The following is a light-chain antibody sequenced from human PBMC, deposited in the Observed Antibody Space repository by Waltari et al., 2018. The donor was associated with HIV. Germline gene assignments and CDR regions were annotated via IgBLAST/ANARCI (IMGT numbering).Light chain of an antibody. CDR2: TND. CDR1: SSNLGTNL. V-gene: IGLV1-44*01. J-gene: IGLJ3*02. CDR3: AAWDDSLNGM. Sequence: QSVLTQPPQVSGTPGQNVTIPCSGSSSNLGTNLLTWYQQLPGAAPQLLIYTNDQRPSGVPDRFSGSKSGTSASLAISGLQSADEADYYCAAWDDSLNGMFGGGTKLTVL.